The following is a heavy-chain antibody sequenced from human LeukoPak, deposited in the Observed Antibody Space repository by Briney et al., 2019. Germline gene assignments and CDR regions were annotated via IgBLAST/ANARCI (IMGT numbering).Heavy chain of an antibody. J-gene: IGHJ4*02. Sequence: GALTVSCKGSGYSFTSYWIGWVRQMRGKGREWMGIIYPGDSDTRYSPSFQGQVTISADKSISTAYLQWSSLKASDTAMYYCARLLTATVTWTAGYWGQGTLVTVSS. D-gene: IGHD4-17*01. CDR3: ARLLTATVTWTAGY. CDR1: GYSFTSYW. V-gene: IGHV5-51*01. CDR2: IYPGDSDT.